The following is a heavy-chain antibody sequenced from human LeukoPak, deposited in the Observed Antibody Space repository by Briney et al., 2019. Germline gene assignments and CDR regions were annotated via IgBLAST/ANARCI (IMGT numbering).Heavy chain of an antibody. CDR3: ARPSRYGSGSYWAYFDY. Sequence: ASVKVSCKASGYTFTSYAMHWVRQAPGQRLEWMGWINAGNGNTKYSQKFQGRVTITRDTSASTAYMELSSLRSEDTAVYYCARPSRYGSGSYWAYFDYWGQGTLVTVSS. J-gene: IGHJ4*02. V-gene: IGHV1-3*01. CDR1: GYTFTSYA. D-gene: IGHD3-10*01. CDR2: INAGNGNT.